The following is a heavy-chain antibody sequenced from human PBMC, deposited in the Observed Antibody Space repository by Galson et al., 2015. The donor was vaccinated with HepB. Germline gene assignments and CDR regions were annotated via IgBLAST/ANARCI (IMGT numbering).Heavy chain of an antibody. CDR1: GYTFTSYY. D-gene: IGHD5-12*01. J-gene: IGHJ6*02. CDR2: INPSGGST. Sequence: SVKVSCKASGYTFTSYYMHWVRQAPGQGLEWMGIINPSGGSTSYAQKFQGRVTMTRDTSTSTVYMELSSLRSEDTAVYYCARDPYPGYSGYEVPYGMDVWGQGTTVTVSS. CDR3: ARDPYPGYSGYEVPYGMDV. V-gene: IGHV1-46*01.